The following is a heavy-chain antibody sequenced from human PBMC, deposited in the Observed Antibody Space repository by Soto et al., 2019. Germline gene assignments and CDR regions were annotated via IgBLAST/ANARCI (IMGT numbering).Heavy chain of an antibody. D-gene: IGHD6-13*01. Sequence: QVQLQESGPGLVKPSETLSLTCTVSGGSISSYYWRWIRQPPGKGLEWIGYIYYIGSTNYNPSLKSRVTISVDTYKNQFSLDLHSVTAADTAVYYCARGRSSGWYYFDYWGQGTLVTVSS. CDR3: ARGRSSGWYYFDY. CDR1: GGSISSYY. CDR2: IYYIGST. V-gene: IGHV4-59*01. J-gene: IGHJ4*02.